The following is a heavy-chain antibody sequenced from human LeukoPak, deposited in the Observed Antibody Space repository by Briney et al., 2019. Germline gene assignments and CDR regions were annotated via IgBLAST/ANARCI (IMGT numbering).Heavy chain of an antibody. J-gene: IGHJ5*02. D-gene: IGHD3-3*01. CDR1: GFTFSSYS. CDR3: AKGLLRFLEWSGFDP. CDR2: ISSSSSYI. Sequence: TGGSLRLSCAASGFTFSSYSMNWVRQAPGKGLDWVSSISSSSSYIYYADSVKGRFTISRDNAKNSLYLQMNSLRAEDTAVYYCAKGLLRFLEWSGFDPWGQGTLVTVSS. V-gene: IGHV3-21*01.